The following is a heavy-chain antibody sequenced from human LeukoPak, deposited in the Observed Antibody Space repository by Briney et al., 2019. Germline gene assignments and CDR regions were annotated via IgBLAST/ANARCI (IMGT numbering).Heavy chain of an antibody. V-gene: IGHV3-7*01. Sequence: GGSLRLSCATFGFAFSDYWMTWVRQVPGKGLEWVANINREGNEKYYVDSVKGRFTISRDNAKNSVDLQMDSLRVEDTAVYYCARVGTWELQRVFDFWGQGTLVTVSS. CDR3: ARVGTWELQRVFDF. CDR2: INREGNEK. D-gene: IGHD1-26*01. J-gene: IGHJ4*02. CDR1: GFAFSDYW.